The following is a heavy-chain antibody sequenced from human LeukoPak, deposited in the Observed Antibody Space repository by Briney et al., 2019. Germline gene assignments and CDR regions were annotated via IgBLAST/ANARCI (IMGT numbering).Heavy chain of an antibody. V-gene: IGHV3-7*01. Sequence: GGSLRLSCATFGFAFSDYWMTWVRQVPGKGLEWVANINREGNEKYYVDSVKGRFTISRDNAKNSVDLQMDSLRVEDTAVYYCARVGTWELQRVFDFWGQGTLVTVSS. CDR3: ARVGTWELQRVFDF. CDR2: INREGNEK. D-gene: IGHD1-26*01. J-gene: IGHJ4*02. CDR1: GFAFSDYW.